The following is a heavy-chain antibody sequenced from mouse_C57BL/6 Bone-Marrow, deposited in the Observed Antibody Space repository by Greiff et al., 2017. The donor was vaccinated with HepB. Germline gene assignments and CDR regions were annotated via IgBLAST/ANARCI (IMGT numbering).Heavy chain of an antibody. CDR1: GYTFTSYW. V-gene: IGHV1-52*01. CDR3: ASATVVYWYFDV. J-gene: IGHJ1*03. D-gene: IGHD1-1*01. Sequence: VQLQQSGAELVRPGSSVKLSCKASGYTFTSYWMHWVKQRPIQGLEWIGNIDPSDSETHYNQKFKDKATLTVDKSSSTAYMQLSSLTSEDSAVYYCASATVVYWYFDVWGTGTTVTVSS. CDR2: IDPSDSET.